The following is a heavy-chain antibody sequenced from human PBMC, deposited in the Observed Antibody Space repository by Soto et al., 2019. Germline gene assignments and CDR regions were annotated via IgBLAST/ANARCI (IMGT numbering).Heavy chain of an antibody. CDR3: ARVWGGAFDI. V-gene: IGHV4-61*05. CDR1: GGSIGTRNYY. J-gene: IGHJ3*02. Sequence: SETLSLTCNVSGGSIGTRNYYWAWIRQPPGKGLEWIGYIYYSGSTNYNPSLKSRVTISVDTSKNQFSLKLSSVTAADTAVYYCARVWGGAFDIWGQGTMVTVSS. CDR2: IYYSGST. D-gene: IGHD3-10*01.